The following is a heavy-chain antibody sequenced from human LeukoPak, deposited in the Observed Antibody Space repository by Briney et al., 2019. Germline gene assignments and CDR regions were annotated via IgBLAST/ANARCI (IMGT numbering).Heavy chain of an antibody. J-gene: IGHJ4*02. V-gene: IGHV4-34*01. D-gene: IGHD1-26*01. CDR1: GGSFSGYY. CDR2: INHSGST. Sequence: PSETLSLTCAGYGGSFSGYYWSWLRQPPGKGLEWIGEINHSGSTNYNPSLKSRVTISVDTSKNQFSLKLSSVTAADTAVYYCARTATRELKEGGTYYFDYWGQGTLVTVSS. CDR3: ARTATRELKEGGTYYFDY.